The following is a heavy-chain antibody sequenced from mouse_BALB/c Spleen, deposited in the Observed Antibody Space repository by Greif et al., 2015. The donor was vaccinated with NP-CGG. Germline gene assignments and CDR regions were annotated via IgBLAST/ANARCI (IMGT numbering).Heavy chain of an antibody. CDR2: IRNKANGYTT. V-gene: IGHV7-3*02. D-gene: IGHD4-1*01. J-gene: IGHJ3*01. CDR1: GFIFTDYY. CDR3: ARDTGTFAY. Sequence: EVQGVESGGGLVQPGGSLRLSCAASGFIFTDYYMSWVRQPPGKALEWLGFIRNKANGYTTEYSASVKGRFTISRDNSQSILYLQMNTLRAEDSATYYCARDTGTFAYWGQGTLVTVSA.